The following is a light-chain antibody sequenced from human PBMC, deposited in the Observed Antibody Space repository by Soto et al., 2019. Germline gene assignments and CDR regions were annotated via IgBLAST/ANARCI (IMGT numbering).Light chain of an antibody. CDR1: QSVSRY. J-gene: IGKJ2*01. CDR2: GAS. Sequence: VLTQSPGTLSLSPGERATLSCRASQSVSRYLVWYQQKPGQAPRLLIYGASSRASGIPDRFSGSGSGTDFTLTINRLGPEDSAVYYCQQFDTSPYTFGPGTKLEIK. CDR3: QQFDTSPYT. V-gene: IGKV3-20*01.